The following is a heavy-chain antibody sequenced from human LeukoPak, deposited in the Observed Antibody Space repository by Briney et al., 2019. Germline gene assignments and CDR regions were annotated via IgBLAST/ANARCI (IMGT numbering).Heavy chain of an antibody. J-gene: IGHJ4*02. D-gene: IGHD2-2*01. CDR1: GGSISSGDYY. V-gene: IGHV4-30-4*01. CDR2: IYYSGST. CDR3: ARAPPGCSSTSCYATRFDY. Sequence: SQTLSLTCTVSGGSISSGDYYWSWIRQPPGKGLEWIGYIYYSGSTYYNPSLKSRVTTSVDTSKNQLSLKLSSVTAADTAVYYCARAPPGCSSTSCYATRFDYWGQGTLVTVSS.